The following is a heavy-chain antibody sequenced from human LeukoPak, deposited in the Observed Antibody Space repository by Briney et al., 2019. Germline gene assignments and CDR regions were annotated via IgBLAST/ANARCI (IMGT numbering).Heavy chain of an antibody. CDR1: GGSISSYY. J-gene: IGHJ3*02. V-gene: IGHV4-59*01. D-gene: IGHD6-13*01. CDR2: IYYSGST. CDR3: ARALPPTGSSWSPGGGAFDI. Sequence: PSETLSLTCTVSGGSISSYYWSWIRQPPGKGLELIGYIYYSGSTNYNPSLKSRVTISVDTSKNQFSLKLSSVTAADTAVYYCARALPPTGSSWSPGGGAFDIWCQGTMVTVSS.